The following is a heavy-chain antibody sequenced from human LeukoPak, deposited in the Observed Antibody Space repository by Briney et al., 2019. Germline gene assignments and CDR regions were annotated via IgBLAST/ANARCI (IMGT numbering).Heavy chain of an antibody. CDR1: GFIFSSHS. V-gene: IGHV3-21*01. CDR2: ISSSRTYI. Sequence: GGSLRLSCAASGFIFSSHSMNWVRQAPGKGLEWGSFISSSRTYIYYADSVKGRFTISRDNAKNSLNLQMNSLRAEDTAVYYCARDAYSSSSFDYWGQGTLVTVSS. CDR3: ARDAYSSSSFDY. J-gene: IGHJ4*02. D-gene: IGHD6-6*01.